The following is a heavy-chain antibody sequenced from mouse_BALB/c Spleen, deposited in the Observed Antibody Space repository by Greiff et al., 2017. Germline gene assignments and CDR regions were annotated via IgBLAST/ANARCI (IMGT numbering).Heavy chain of an antibody. V-gene: IGHV3-2*02. J-gene: IGHJ2*01. Sequence: EVQLQESGPGLVKPSQSLSRTCTVTGYSITSDYAWNWIRQFPGNKLEWMGYISYSGSTSYNPSLKSRISITRDTSKNQFFLQLNSVTTEDTATYYCARERYFDYWGQGTTLTVSS. CDR2: ISYSGST. CDR3: ARERYFDY. CDR1: GYSITSDYA.